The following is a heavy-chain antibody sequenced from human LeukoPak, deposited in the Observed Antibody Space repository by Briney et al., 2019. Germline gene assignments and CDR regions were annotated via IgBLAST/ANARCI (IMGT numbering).Heavy chain of an antibody. V-gene: IGHV5-51*01. CDR1: GYTFTSYW. CDR3: ARRRNTAQTEFDY. Sequence: GESLKISCRGSGYTFTSYWIGWVRQMPGKGLEWMGIIYPGDSDTRYSPSFQGQVTISADKSISTAYLQWSSLKASDTAMYYCARRRNTAQTEFDYWGQGTLVTVSS. D-gene: IGHD1-14*01. CDR2: IYPGDSDT. J-gene: IGHJ4*02.